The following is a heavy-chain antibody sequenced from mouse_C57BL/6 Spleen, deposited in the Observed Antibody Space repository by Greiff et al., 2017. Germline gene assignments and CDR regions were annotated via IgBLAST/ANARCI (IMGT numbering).Heavy chain of an antibody. D-gene: IGHD2-1*01. J-gene: IGHJ3*01. Sequence: VQLKESGPELVKPGASVKIPCKASGYTFTDYNMDWVKQSHGKSLEWIGDINPNNGGTIYNQKFKGKATLTVDKSSSTAYMELRSLTSEDTAVYYCARRDYGNYEGFAYWGQGTLVTVSA. CDR2: INPNNGGT. V-gene: IGHV1-18*01. CDR3: ARRDYGNYEGFAY. CDR1: GYTFTDYN.